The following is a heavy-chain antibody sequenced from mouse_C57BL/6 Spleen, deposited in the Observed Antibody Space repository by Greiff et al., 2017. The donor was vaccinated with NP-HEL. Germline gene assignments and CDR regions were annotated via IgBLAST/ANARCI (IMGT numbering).Heavy chain of an antibody. D-gene: IGHD2-1*01. CDR3: ARDGNLAWFAY. Sequence: QVQLKQSGAELVRPGPSVKMSCKASGYTFTNYWIGWAKQRPGHGLEWIGDIYPGGGYTNYNEKFKGKATLTADKSSSTAYMQFSSLTSEDSAIYYCARDGNLAWFAYWGQGTLVTVSA. CDR2: IYPGGGYT. CDR1: GYTFTNYW. J-gene: IGHJ3*01. V-gene: IGHV1-63*01.